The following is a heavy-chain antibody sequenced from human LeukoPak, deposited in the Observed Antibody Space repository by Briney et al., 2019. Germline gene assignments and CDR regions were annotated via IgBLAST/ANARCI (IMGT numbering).Heavy chain of an antibody. V-gene: IGHV3-21*01. CDR2: ITSSSSHM. D-gene: IGHD3-3*02. CDR3: ARETFLAPDN. CDR1: GFTFSSYA. J-gene: IGHJ4*02. Sequence: PGGSLRLSCAASGFTFSSYAMSWVRQAPEKGLEWVSFITSSSSHMYYADSVKGRFTISRDNAKNSLYLQMNSLRVEDTAVYYCARETFLAPDNWGQGTLVTVSS.